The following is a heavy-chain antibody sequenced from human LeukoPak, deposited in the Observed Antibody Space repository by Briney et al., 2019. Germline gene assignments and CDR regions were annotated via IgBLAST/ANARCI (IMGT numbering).Heavy chain of an antibody. CDR1: GGSMSSVGNS. CDR2: IYHSGST. V-gene: IGHV4-30-2*01. J-gene: IGHJ4*02. CDR3: ARERAAAFDY. D-gene: IGHD6-13*01. Sequence: SDTLSLTCAVSGGSMSSVGNSWSWIRQPPGKGLEWIGYIYHSGSTYYNPSLKSRVTISVDRSKNQFSLKLSSVTAADTAVYYCARERAAAFDYWGQGTLVTVSS.